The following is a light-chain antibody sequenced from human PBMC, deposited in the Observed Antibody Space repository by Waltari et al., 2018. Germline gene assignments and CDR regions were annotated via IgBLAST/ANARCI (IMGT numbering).Light chain of an antibody. J-gene: IGKJ1*01. CDR1: QSVTRA. CDR3: QHYLRLPVT. V-gene: IGKV3-20*01. Sequence: EIPFTLSPGTLSLSPGECATLSCRTSQSVTRALAWYQQKPGQAPRLLIYGASNRATGIPDRFSGSGSGTDFSLTISSLEPEDFAVYYCQHYLRLPVTFGQGTKVEVK. CDR2: GAS.